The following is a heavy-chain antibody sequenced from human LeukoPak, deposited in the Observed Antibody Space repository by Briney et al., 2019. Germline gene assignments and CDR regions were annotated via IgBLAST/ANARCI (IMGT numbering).Heavy chain of an antibody. V-gene: IGHV4-39*07. J-gene: IGHJ5*02. D-gene: IGHD6-6*01. Sequence: SETLSLTCTVSGGSISSSIYYWGWIRQPPGKGLEWIGSIYYSGSTYYNPSLKSRVTISVDTSKNQFSLKLSSVTAADTAVYYCARVFGSPAYSSSYNWFDPWGQGTLVTVSS. CDR2: IYYSGST. CDR1: GGSISSSIYY. CDR3: ARVFGSPAYSSSYNWFDP.